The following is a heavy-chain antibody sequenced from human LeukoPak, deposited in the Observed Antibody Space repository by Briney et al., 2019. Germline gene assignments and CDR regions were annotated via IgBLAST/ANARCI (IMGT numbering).Heavy chain of an antibody. CDR3: ARGGNFWSGYSRGYYMDV. J-gene: IGHJ6*03. V-gene: IGHV3-23*01. CDR1: GFTFNNYD. CDR2: ISGSGGST. Sequence: GGSLRLSCAASGFTFNNYDMNWVRQAPGKGLEWVSVISGSGGSTYYADSVKGRFTVSRDNSKNTLYLQMNSLRAEDTAVYYCARGGNFWSGYSRGYYMDVWGKGTKVTVSS. D-gene: IGHD3-3*01.